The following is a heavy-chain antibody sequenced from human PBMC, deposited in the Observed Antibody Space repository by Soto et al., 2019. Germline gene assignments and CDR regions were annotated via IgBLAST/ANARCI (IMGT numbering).Heavy chain of an antibody. CDR3: GAPRSIAVAGGDYYYYYGMDV. J-gene: IGHJ6*02. CDR2: IVVGSGNT. V-gene: IGHV1-58*01. D-gene: IGHD6-19*01. Sequence: SVKVSCKASGFTFTSSAVQWVRQARGQRLEWIGWIVVGSGNTNYAQKFQERVTITRDMSTSTAYMELSSLRSEDTAVYYCGAPRSIAVAGGDYYYYYGMDVWGQGTTVTVSS. CDR1: GFTFTSSA.